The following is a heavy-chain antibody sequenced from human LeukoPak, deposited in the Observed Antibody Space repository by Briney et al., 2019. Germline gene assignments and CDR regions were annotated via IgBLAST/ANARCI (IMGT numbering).Heavy chain of an antibody. CDR2: IHTSGST. D-gene: IGHD6-19*01. Sequence: SETLSLTCTVSGGSISSGGYSWSWIRQPAGKGLEWIGHIHTSGSTNYNPPLKSRVTISVDTSKTQFPLDLYSVTAADTAVYYCARDPHVAVAGYDYWGRGTLVTVSS. CDR1: GGSISSGGYS. V-gene: IGHV4-61*09. CDR3: ARDPHVAVAGYDY. J-gene: IGHJ4*02.